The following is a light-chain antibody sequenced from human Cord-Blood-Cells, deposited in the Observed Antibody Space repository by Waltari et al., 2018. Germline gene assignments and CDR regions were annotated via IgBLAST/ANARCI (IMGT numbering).Light chain of an antibody. Sequence: INCKSSQSVLYSSNNKNYLAWYQQKPGQPPKLLIYWASTREFGVPDRFSGSGSGTDFTLTISSLQAEDVAVYYCQQYYSTPRTFGQGTKVEIK. CDR3: QQYYSTPRT. J-gene: IGKJ1*01. CDR2: WAS. CDR1: QSVLYSSNNKNY. V-gene: IGKV4-1*01.